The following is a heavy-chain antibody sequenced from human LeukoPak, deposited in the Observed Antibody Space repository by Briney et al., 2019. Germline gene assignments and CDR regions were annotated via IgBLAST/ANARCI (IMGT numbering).Heavy chain of an antibody. V-gene: IGHV3-48*03. Sequence: PGGSLRLSCAASGFTFSSYEMSWVRQAPGKGLEWVSYISSSGSTIYYADSVKGRFTISRDNAKNSLYLQMNSLRAEDTAVYYCARVSYGDYHVDYWGQGTLVTVSS. CDR3: ARVSYGDYHVDY. J-gene: IGHJ4*02. D-gene: IGHD4-17*01. CDR1: GFTFSSYE. CDR2: ISSSGSTI.